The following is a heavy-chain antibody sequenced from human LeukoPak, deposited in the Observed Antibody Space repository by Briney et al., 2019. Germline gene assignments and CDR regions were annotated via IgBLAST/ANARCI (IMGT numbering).Heavy chain of an antibody. D-gene: IGHD6-19*01. V-gene: IGHV3-7*03. CDR1: GFTFSSYW. CDR3: AKGRTASSSGWYLFDY. Sequence: PGGSLRLSCAASGFTFSSYWMSWVRQAPGKGLEWVANIKQDGSEKYYVDSVKGRFTISRDNAKNSLYLQMNSLRAEDTAVYFCAKGRTASSSGWYLFDYWGQGTLVTVSS. CDR2: IKQDGSEK. J-gene: IGHJ4*02.